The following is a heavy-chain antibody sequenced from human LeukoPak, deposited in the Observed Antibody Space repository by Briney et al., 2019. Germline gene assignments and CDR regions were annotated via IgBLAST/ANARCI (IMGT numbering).Heavy chain of an antibody. D-gene: IGHD6-13*01. CDR2: IIPIFGTA. J-gene: IGHJ4*02. Sequence: ASVKVSCKASGGTFSSYAISWVRQAPGQGLEWTGGIIPIFGTANYAQKFQGRVTITADESTSTAYMELSSLRSEDTAVYYCARAPYSSSWHYFDYWGQGTLVTVSS. CDR3: ARAPYSSSWHYFDY. CDR1: GGTFSSYA. V-gene: IGHV1-69*01.